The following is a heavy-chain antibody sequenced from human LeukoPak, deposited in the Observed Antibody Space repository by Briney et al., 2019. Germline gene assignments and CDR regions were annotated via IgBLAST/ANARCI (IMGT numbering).Heavy chain of an antibody. CDR3: ARGLIPAAIR. D-gene: IGHD2-2*01. J-gene: IGHJ4*02. CDR1: GGSIISHY. V-gene: IGHV4-59*11. CDR2: IYYSGST. Sequence: SETLSLTCTVSGGSIISHYWSWIRQPPGKGLEWIGYIYYSGSTNYNPSLKSRVTISVDTSKNQFSLKLSSVTAADTAVYYCARGLIPAAIRWGQGTLVTVSS.